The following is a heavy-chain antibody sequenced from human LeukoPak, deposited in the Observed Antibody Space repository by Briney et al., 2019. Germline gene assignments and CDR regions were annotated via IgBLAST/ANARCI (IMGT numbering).Heavy chain of an antibody. D-gene: IGHD2-2*01. V-gene: IGHV3-74*03. CDR2: ISDDGSIT. J-gene: IGHJ4*02. CDR3: AKGKTIPAAYFDY. CDR1: GFTFSRDW. Sequence: PGGSLRLSCAASGFTFSRDWMHWVRQAPGKGLVWVSRISDDGSITTYADSVQGRFTISRDNARNSLFLQMNSLRAEDTALYYCAKGKTIPAAYFDYWGQGTLVTVSS.